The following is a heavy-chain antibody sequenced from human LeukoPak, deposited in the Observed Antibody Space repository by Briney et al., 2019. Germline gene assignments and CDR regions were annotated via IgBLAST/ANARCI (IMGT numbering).Heavy chain of an antibody. V-gene: IGHV4-34*01. Sequence: PSETLSLTCAVYGGSFSGYYWSWIRQPPGKVLEWIGEINHSGSTNYNPSLKSRVTISVDTSKNQFSLKLSSVTAADTVVYYCAREGLLGSGYTYWGDFDYWGQGTLVTVSS. CDR3: AREGLLGSGYTYWGDFDY. J-gene: IGHJ4*02. CDR2: INHSGST. CDR1: GGSFSGYY. D-gene: IGHD2-21*01.